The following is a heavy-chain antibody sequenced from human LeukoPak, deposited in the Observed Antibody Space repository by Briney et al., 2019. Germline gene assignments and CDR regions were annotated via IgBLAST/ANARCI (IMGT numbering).Heavy chain of an antibody. D-gene: IGHD2-15*01. Sequence: PSETLSLTCTVSGGSISSYYWSWVRQPPGKGLEWIGYIYTSGSTNYNPSLKSRVTISVDTSKNQFSLKLSSVTAADTAVYYCAGSDQSYYYYYMDVWRKGTTVTVS. CDR2: IYTSGST. J-gene: IGHJ6*03. CDR3: AGSDQSYYYYYMDV. CDR1: GGSISSYY. V-gene: IGHV4-4*09.